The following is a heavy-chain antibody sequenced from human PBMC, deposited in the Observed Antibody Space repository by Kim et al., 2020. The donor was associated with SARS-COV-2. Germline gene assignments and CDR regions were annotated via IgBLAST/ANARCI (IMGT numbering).Heavy chain of an antibody. Sequence: SETLSLTCAVSGGSISSSNWWSWVRQPPGKGLEWIGEIYHSGSTNYNPSLKSRATISVDKSKNQFSLKLSSVTAADTAVYYCARKSGSSSKSARGWFDPWGQGTLVTVSS. CDR2: IYHSGST. CDR3: ARKSGSSSKSARGWFDP. D-gene: IGHD6-13*01. J-gene: IGHJ5*02. V-gene: IGHV4-4*02. CDR1: GGSISSSNW.